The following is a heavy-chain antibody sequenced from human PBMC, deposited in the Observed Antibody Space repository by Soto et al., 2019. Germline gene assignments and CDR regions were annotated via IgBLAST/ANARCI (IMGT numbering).Heavy chain of an antibody. J-gene: IGHJ4*02. V-gene: IGHV3-23*01. D-gene: IGHD3-22*01. Sequence: GSLRLSCAASGFTFSSYAMSWVRQAPGKGLEWVSAISGSGGSTYYADSVKGRFTISRDNSKNTLFLQMSSLGAEDTAVYYCAKDTYYHDTTGYYVFDYWGQGTLVTVSS. CDR3: AKDTYYHDTTGYYVFDY. CDR1: GFTFSSYA. CDR2: ISGSGGST.